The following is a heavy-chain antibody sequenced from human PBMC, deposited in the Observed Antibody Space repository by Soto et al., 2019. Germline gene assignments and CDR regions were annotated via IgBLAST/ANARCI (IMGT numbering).Heavy chain of an antibody. CDR1: GYTLTEVA. D-gene: IGHD4-17*01. J-gene: IGHJ5*02. V-gene: IGHV1-24*01. CDR2: FDPDEAET. Sequence: QVQLVQSGAEVKKPGASVKVSCKVSGYTLTEVAMHWVRQAPGKGLEWLGGFDPDEAETIYAQHFQGRVTMTDDTSTDTVYMEFSSLISEDTALYFGTTYHGDYNFDHWGQGTLVTVSS. CDR3: TTYHGDYNFDH.